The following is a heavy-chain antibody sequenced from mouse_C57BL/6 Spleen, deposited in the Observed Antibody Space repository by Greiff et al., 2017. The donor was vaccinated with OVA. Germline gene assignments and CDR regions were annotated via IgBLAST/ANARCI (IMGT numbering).Heavy chain of an antibody. V-gene: IGHV1-82*01. CDR2: IYPGDGDT. Sequence: VQGVESGPELVKPGASVKISCKASGYAFSSSWMNWVKQRPGKGLEWIGRIYPGDGDTNYNGKFKGKATLTADKSSSTAYMQLSSLTSEDSAVYFCAAGRNYAMDYWGQGTSVTVSS. J-gene: IGHJ4*01. CDR3: AAGRNYAMDY. CDR1: GYAFSSSW.